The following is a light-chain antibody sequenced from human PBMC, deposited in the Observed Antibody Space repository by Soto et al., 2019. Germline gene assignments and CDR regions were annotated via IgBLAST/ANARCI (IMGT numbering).Light chain of an antibody. CDR2: VAS. CDR1: QSVSRY. J-gene: IGKJ2*01. CDR3: QQRSNWPPYT. V-gene: IGKV3-11*01. Sequence: EIVLTQSPATLSLSPGERATLSCRASQSVSRYLAWYQQKPGQAPRLLIYVASNRATGIPARFSGSGSGTDFTLTISSLEPEDFALYYCQQRSNWPPYTFGQGTKLEI.